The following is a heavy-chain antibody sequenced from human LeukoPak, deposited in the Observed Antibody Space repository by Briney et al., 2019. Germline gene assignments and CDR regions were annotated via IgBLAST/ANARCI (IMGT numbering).Heavy chain of an antibody. J-gene: IGHJ4*02. Sequence: GGSLRLSCAASGFTFSDYYMSWIRQAPGKGLEWVSYISSSGSTIYYADSVKGRFTISRDNAKNSLDLQMNSLRAEDTAVYYCASSDGYNYYFDYWGQGTLVTVSS. D-gene: IGHD5-24*01. CDR2: ISSSGSTI. CDR3: ASSDGYNYYFDY. CDR1: GFTFSDYY. V-gene: IGHV3-11*01.